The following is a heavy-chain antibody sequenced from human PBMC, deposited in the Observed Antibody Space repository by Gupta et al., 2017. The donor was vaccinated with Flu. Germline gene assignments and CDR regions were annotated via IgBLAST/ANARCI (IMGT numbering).Heavy chain of an antibody. Sequence: QVQLQQSGPGLVKASQTLPLTCAISGDSVYSSSVAWNWIRQSPSRGLEWLGRTYYMSKWYNDYAVSVKSRITINPDTSKNQVSLQLNSVTPEDTAVYYCAREPFPTVTRTLFDYWGQGTLVTVSS. CDR1: GDSVYSSSVA. D-gene: IGHD4-4*01. CDR3: AREPFPTVTRTLFDY. V-gene: IGHV6-1*01. CDR2: TYYMSKWYN. J-gene: IGHJ4*02.